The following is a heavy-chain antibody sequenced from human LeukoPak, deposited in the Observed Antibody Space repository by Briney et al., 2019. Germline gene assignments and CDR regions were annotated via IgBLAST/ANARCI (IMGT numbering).Heavy chain of an antibody. CDR3: ARLKGRQSRYFDWLST. V-gene: IGHV4-39*01. D-gene: IGHD3-9*01. J-gene: IGHJ4*02. CDR2: IYYSGST. Sequence: SSETLSLTCTVSGGSISSSGYYWGWIRQPPGKGLEWIGNIYYSGSTYYIPSLKSRVTISVDTSENQFSLKLSSVTAADTAVYYCARLKGRQSRYFDWLSTWGQGTLVTVSS. CDR1: GGSISSSGYY.